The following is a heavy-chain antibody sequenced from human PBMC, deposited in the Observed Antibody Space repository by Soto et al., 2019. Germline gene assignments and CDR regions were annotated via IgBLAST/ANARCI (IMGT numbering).Heavy chain of an antibody. Sequence: ASVKISCKVSGYTLTELSMHWVRQAPGKGLEWIGGFDPEDGETIYAQKFQGRVTMIEDTSTDTAYMELSSLRSEDTAVYYCATELWGYSSGSDSGSWGQGTLVTVSS. CDR1: GYTLTELS. D-gene: IGHD6-19*01. CDR3: ATELWGYSSGSDSGS. J-gene: IGHJ5*02. V-gene: IGHV1-24*01. CDR2: FDPEDGET.